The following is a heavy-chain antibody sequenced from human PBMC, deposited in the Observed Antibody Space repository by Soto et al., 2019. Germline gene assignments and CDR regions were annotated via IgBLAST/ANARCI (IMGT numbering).Heavy chain of an antibody. D-gene: IGHD1-1*01. V-gene: IGHV3-23*01. J-gene: IGHJ3*02. CDR3: AKDRMDHNSVWDPFDI. CDR1: GFTFSMYA. Sequence: HPGGSLRLSCAASGFTFSMYAMSWVRQAPGKGLEWVSGIGGANHDTRYADSVKGRFTISRDNSKNTLFLQMNSLRAEDTAVYYCAKDRMDHNSVWDPFDIWGPGTVVTVSS. CDR2: IGGANHDT.